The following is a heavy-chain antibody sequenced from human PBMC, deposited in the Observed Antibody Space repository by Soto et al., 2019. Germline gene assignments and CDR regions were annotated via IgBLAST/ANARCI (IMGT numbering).Heavy chain of an antibody. D-gene: IGHD1-26*01. CDR3: ATAFGYSGTKFDY. J-gene: IGHJ4*02. V-gene: IGHV1-24*01. Sequence: ASVKVSCKVSGYTLTELSMHWVRQAPGKGLEWMGGFDPEDGETIYAQKFQGRATVTEDTSTDTAYMELSSLRSEDTAVYYCATAFGYSGTKFDYWGQGTLVTVSS. CDR1: GYTLTELS. CDR2: FDPEDGET.